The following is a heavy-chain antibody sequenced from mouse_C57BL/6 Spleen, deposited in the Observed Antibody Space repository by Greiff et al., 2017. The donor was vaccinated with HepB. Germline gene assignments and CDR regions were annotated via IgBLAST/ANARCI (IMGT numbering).Heavy chain of an antibody. V-gene: IGHV1-80*01. Sequence: VQLQQSGAELVKPGASVKISCKASGYAFSSYWMNWVKQRPGKGLEWIGQIYPGDGDTNYNGKFKGKATLTADKSSSTAYMQLSSLTSEDSAVYFCARSIGSNWYFDVWGTGTTVTVSS. CDR3: ARSIGSNWYFDV. CDR2: IYPGDGDT. J-gene: IGHJ1*03. D-gene: IGHD1-1*01. CDR1: GYAFSSYW.